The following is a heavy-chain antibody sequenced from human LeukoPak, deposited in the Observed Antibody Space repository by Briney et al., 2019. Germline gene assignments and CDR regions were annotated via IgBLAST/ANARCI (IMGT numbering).Heavy chain of an antibody. V-gene: IGHV4-4*07. D-gene: IGHD6-6*01. CDR3: ARAEKPIAARPYYYYMDV. J-gene: IGHJ6*03. Sequence: PSETLSLTCTVSGGSISSYYWRWLRQPAGKGLEWIGRIYTSGSTNYNPSLKSRVTMSVDTSKNQFSLKLSSVTAADTAVYYCARAEKPIAARPYYYYMDVWGKGTTVTVSS. CDR2: IYTSGST. CDR1: GGSISSYY.